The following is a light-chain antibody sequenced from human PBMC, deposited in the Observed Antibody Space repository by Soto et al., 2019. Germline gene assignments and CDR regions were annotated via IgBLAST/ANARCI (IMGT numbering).Light chain of an antibody. V-gene: IGLV7-46*01. J-gene: IGLJ2*01. CDR3: LLYDGGVRL. CDR2: DTS. CDR1: SGAVTSGHY. Sequence: QAVVTQEPSLTVSPGGTVTLTCDSSSGAVTSGHYPYWFQQKHGQAPRTLIYDTSNKHAWTPARFSGSLLGGKAALTLSGAQPEAEADYYCLLYDGGVRLFGGGTKLTVL.